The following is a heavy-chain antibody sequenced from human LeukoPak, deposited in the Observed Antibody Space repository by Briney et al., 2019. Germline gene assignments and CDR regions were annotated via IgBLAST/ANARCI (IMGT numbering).Heavy chain of an antibody. J-gene: IGHJ3*02. Sequence: SETLSLTCAVSGYSISSGYYWGWIRQPPGKGRGWIGSIYHSGSTYYNPSLKSRVTISVDTSKNQFSLKLSTVTAADTAVYYRARHLGSGWYGAFDIWGQGTMVTVSS. CDR2: IYHSGST. V-gene: IGHV4-38-2*01. CDR1: GYSISSGYY. D-gene: IGHD6-19*01. CDR3: ARHLGSGWYGAFDI.